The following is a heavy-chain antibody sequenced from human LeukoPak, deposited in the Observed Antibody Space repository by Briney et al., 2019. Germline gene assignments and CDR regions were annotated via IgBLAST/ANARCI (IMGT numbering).Heavy chain of an antibody. CDR3: AKDREGRSGSYLDY. CDR1: GFTFDDYA. CDR2: ISWNSGSI. V-gene: IGHV3-9*01. Sequence: GGSLRLSCAASGFTFDDYAMHWVRQATGKGLEWVSGISWNSGSIGYADSVKGRFTISRDNAKNSLYLQMNSLRAEDTALYYCAKDREGRSGSYLDYWGQGTLVTVSS. D-gene: IGHD1-26*01. J-gene: IGHJ4*02.